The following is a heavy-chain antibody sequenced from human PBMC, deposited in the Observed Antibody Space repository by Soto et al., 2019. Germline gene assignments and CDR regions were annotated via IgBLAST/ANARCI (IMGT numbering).Heavy chain of an antibody. Sequence: QVQLVQSGAEVKKPGASVKVSCKASGYTFTSYAMHWVRQAPGQRLEWMGWINAGNGNTKHSQKFQGRVTITRDTSASTGYMELSSLRSEDTAVYYCARGVGATVDYWVQGTLVTVSS. CDR1: GYTFTSYA. V-gene: IGHV1-3*01. CDR2: INAGNGNT. CDR3: ARGVGATVDY. D-gene: IGHD1-26*01. J-gene: IGHJ4*02.